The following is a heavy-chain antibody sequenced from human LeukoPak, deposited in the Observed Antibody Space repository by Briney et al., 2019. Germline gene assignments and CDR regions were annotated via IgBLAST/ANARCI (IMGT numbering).Heavy chain of an antibody. Sequence: GGSLRRSCAAAGFTFSSYTMNWVRQAPGKGLEWVSYITSSSSTIYYADSVKGRFTISRDNAKNSLYLQMNSLRAEDTAVYYCARVVYGSGSYYRFFDYWGQGTLVTVSS. CDR2: ITSSSSTI. CDR1: GFTFSSYT. J-gene: IGHJ4*02. V-gene: IGHV3-48*01. CDR3: ARVVYGSGSYYRFFDY. D-gene: IGHD3-10*01.